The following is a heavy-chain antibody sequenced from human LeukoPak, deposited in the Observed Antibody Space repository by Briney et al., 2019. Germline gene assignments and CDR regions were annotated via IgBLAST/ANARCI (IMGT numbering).Heavy chain of an antibody. CDR2: IYHSGST. CDR3: AREMTTVTTYYFDY. D-gene: IGHD4-17*01. V-gene: IGHV4-34*01. CDR1: GGSFSGYY. J-gene: IGHJ4*02. Sequence: SETLSLTCAVYGGSFSGYYWSWIRQPPGKGLEWIGEIYHSGSTNYNPSLKSRVTISVDKSKNQFSLKLSSVTAADTAVYYCAREMTTVTTYYFDYWGQGTLVTVSS.